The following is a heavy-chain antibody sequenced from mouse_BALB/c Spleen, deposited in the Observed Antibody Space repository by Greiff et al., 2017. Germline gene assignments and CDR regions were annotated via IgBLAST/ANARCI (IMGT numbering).Heavy chain of an antibody. CDR2: INPSNGRT. J-gene: IGHJ3*01. Sequence: QVQLQQPGADLVKPGASVKLSCKASGYTFTSYWMHWVKQRPGQGLEWIGEINPSNGRTNYNEKFKSKATLTVDKSSSTAYMQLSSLTSEDSAVYYCARWELGGFAYWGQGTLVTVSA. V-gene: IGHV1S81*02. D-gene: IGHD4-1*01. CDR3: ARWELGGFAY. CDR1: GYTFTSYW.